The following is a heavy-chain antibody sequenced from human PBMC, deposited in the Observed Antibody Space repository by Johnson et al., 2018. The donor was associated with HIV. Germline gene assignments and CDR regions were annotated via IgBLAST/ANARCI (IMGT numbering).Heavy chain of an antibody. V-gene: IGHV3-13*01. J-gene: IGHJ3*02. D-gene: IGHD2-15*01. CDR1: GFTFSSYD. CDR2: IGTAGDT. CDR3: ARAPWVVAATLPGAFDI. Sequence: VQLVESGGGLVQPGGSLRLSCAASGFTFSSYDMHWVRQATGKGLEWVSAIGTAGDTYYPGSVKGRFTISRENAKNSLYLQMNSLRAGDTAVYYCARAPWVVAATLPGAFDIWGQGTMVTVSS.